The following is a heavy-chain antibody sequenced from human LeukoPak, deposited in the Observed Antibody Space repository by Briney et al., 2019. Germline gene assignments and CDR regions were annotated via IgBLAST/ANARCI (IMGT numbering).Heavy chain of an antibody. J-gene: IGHJ3*02. CDR2: IYYSGST. CDR3: ARAGERGYNGYDDAFDI. D-gene: IGHD5-12*01. Sequence: SETLSLTCTVSGGSISSSSYYWSWIRQPPGKGLEWIGDIYYSGSTNYNPSLKSRVTISVDTSKNQFSLKLSSVTAADTAIYYCARAGERGYNGYDDAFDIWGQGTVVTVSS. CDR1: GGSISSSSYY. V-gene: IGHV4-61*01.